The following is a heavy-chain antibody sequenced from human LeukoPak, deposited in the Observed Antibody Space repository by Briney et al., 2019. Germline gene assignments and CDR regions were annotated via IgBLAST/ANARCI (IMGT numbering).Heavy chain of an antibody. CDR3: ARDGAGFDGSGSDLDS. CDR2: INHSGST. J-gene: IGHJ4*02. D-gene: IGHD3-10*01. V-gene: IGHV4-34*01. CDR1: GGSFSGYY. Sequence: SETLSLTCAVYGGSFSGYYWSWIRQLPGKGLEWIGEINHSGSTNYNPSLKSRVTISVDTSKNQFFLNLNSVTAADTAVYFCARDGAGFDGSGSDLDSWGQGTLVTVSS.